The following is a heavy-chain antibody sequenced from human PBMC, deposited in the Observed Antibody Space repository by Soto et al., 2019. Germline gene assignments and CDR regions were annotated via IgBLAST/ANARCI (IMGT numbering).Heavy chain of an antibody. J-gene: IGHJ6*02. CDR1: GYSFTRYW. D-gene: IGHD6-13*01. CDR3: ATRVQGPGKYYYGMDV. CDR2: IYPGDSDT. Sequence: GESLKISCKVSGYSFTRYWIGWVRQMPGKGLEWMGIIYPGDSDTRYSPSFQGQVTISADKSISTAYLQWSSLKASDTAMYYCATRVQGPGKYYYGMDVWGQGTTVTVSS. V-gene: IGHV5-51*01.